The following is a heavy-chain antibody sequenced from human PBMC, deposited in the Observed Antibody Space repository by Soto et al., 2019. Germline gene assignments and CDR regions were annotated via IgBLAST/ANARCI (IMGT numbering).Heavy chain of an antibody. CDR1: GGTFSSYA. CDR3: ALYDGYYYYGMDV. Sequence: GASVKVSCKASGGTFSSYAISWVRQAPGQGLEWMGGIIPIFGTANYAQKFQGRVTITVDESTSTAYMELSSLRSEDTAVYYCALYDGYYYYGMDVWGQGTTVTVSS. CDR2: IIPIFGTA. J-gene: IGHJ6*02. V-gene: IGHV1-69*13. D-gene: IGHD3-16*01.